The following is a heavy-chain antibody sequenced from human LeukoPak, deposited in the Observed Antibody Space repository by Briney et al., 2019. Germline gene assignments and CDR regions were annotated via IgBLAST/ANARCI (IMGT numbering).Heavy chain of an antibody. V-gene: IGHV1-24*01. CDR2: FDPVDDET. CDR1: GYRLTELS. J-gene: IGHJ4*02. CDR3: ATGGGEYYDSSGWD. D-gene: IGHD3-22*01. Sequence: ASVKVSCKVFGYRLTELSMHWVRQGPGKGLEWMGGFDPVDDETIYAQNFQGRVTMTEDSSTDTAYMELSSLTSEDTAVYYCATGGGEYYDSSGWDWGQGTLVTVSS.